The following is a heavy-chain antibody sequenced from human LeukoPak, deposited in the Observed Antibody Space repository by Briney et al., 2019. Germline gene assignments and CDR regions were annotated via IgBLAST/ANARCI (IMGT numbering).Heavy chain of an antibody. CDR1: GYSFTNYW. V-gene: IGHV5-51*01. CDR3: ARQLGGIYRQPNFEY. J-gene: IGHJ4*02. Sequence: GESLKIFCKGSGYSFTNYWIGWVRQMPRKGLEWMGIIYLDDSDTRYSPSFQGQVTISADKSISTAYLQWSSLKASDTAMYYCARQLGGIYRQPNFEYWGQGTLVTVSS. CDR2: IYLDDSDT. D-gene: IGHD1-26*01.